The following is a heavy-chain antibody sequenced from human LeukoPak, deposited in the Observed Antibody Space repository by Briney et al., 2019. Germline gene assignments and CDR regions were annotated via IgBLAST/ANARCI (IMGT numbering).Heavy chain of an antibody. CDR3: ARGDLEWEPDPNWFDP. D-gene: IGHD1-26*01. J-gene: IGHJ5*02. CDR2: ISAYNGNT. Sequence: GASVKVSCKASGHTFTSYGISWVRQAPGQGLEWMGWISAYNGNTNYAQKLQGRVTMTTDTSTSTAYMELRSLRSDDTAVYYCARGDLEWEPDPNWFDPWGQGTLVTVSS. V-gene: IGHV1-18*01. CDR1: GHTFTSYG.